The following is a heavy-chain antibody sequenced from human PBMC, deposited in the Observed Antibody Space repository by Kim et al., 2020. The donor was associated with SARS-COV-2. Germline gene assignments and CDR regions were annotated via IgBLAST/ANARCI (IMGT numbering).Heavy chain of an antibody. Sequence: SVKVSCKASGGTFSSYAISWVRQAPGQGLEWMGGIIPIFGTANYAQKFQGRVTITADESTSTAYIELSSLRSEDTAVYYCARDWVVGATYYYGMDVWGQGTTVTVSS. CDR2: IIPIFGTA. D-gene: IGHD1-26*01. J-gene: IGHJ6*02. CDR3: ARDWVVGATYYYGMDV. CDR1: GGTFSSYA. V-gene: IGHV1-69*13.